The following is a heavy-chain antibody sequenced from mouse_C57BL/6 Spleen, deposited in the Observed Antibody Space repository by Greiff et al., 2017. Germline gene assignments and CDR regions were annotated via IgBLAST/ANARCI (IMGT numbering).Heavy chain of an antibody. V-gene: IGHV5-12*01. CDR2: ISNGGGST. D-gene: IGHD2-3*01. Sequence: LKESGGGLVQPGGSLKLSCAASGFTFSDYYMYWVRQTPEKRLEWVAYISNGGGSTYYPDTVKGRFTISRDNAKNTLYLQMSRLKSEDTAMYYCARQGWDYYAMDYWGQGTSVTVSS. J-gene: IGHJ4*01. CDR1: GFTFSDYY. CDR3: ARQGWDYYAMDY.